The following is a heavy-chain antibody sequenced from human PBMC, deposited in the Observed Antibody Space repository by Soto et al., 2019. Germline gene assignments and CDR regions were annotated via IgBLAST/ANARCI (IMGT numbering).Heavy chain of an antibody. CDR2: IKQDGSET. D-gene: IGHD2-8*01. CDR3: ARDRGYCTNGVCFTYFDF. Sequence: SGGSLRLSCAASGFTFSSFWMSWVRQAAGKGLEWVAHIKQDGSETYYVDSVNGRFTISRDNAKNSLSLQMNSLRAEDTAVYYCARDRGYCTNGVCFTYFDFWAQGTLVTVSS. V-gene: IGHV3-7*01. J-gene: IGHJ4*02. CDR1: GFTFSSFW.